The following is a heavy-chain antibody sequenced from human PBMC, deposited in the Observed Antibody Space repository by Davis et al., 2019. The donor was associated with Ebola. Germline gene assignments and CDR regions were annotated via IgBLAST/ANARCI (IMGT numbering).Heavy chain of an antibody. Sequence: GGSLRLSCAASGFTFSSYSMNWVRQAPGKGLEWVSSISSSSSYIYYADSVKGRFTISRDNAKNSLYLQMNSLRAEDTAVYYCARDYDLPLWYFDLWGRGALVTVSS. CDR1: GFTFSSYS. CDR2: ISSSSSYI. V-gene: IGHV3-21*01. CDR3: ARDYDLPLWYFDL. D-gene: IGHD3-3*01. J-gene: IGHJ2*01.